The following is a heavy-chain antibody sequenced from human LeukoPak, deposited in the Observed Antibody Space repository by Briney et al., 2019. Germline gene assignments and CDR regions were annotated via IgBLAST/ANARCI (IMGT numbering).Heavy chain of an antibody. Sequence: GASVKVSCKASGYTFTSYDINWVRQATGQGLEWMGWMNPNSGNTGYAQKFQGRVTMTRNTSISTAYMELSSLRSEDTAVYYCARDLGDCSGGSCYSVYYYYMDVWGKGTTVTVSS. CDR2: MNPNSGNT. CDR3: ARDLGDCSGGSCYSVYYYYMDV. V-gene: IGHV1-8*01. J-gene: IGHJ6*03. CDR1: GYTFTSYD. D-gene: IGHD2-15*01.